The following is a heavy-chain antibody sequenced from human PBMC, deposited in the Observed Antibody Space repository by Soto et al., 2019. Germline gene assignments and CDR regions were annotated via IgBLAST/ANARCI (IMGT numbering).Heavy chain of an antibody. CDR1: GGSFSGYY. V-gene: IGHV4-34*01. J-gene: IGHJ4*02. Sequence: PSETLSLTCAVYGGSFSGYYWSWIRQPPGKGLEWIGEINHSGSTNYNPSLKSRVTISVDTSKNQFSLKLSSVTAADTAVYYCARGITFGGVIFPRRPTRGGYFDYWGQGTLVTVSS. CDR3: ARGITFGGVIFPRRPTRGGYFDY. D-gene: IGHD3-16*01. CDR2: INHSGST.